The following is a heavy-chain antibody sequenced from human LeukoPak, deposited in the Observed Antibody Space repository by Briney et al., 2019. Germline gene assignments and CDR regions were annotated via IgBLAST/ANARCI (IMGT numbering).Heavy chain of an antibody. Sequence: SETLSLTCTVSGGSISSSSYYWGWIRQPPGKGLEWIGSIYYSGSTYYNPSLKSRVTISVDTSKNQFSLKLSSATAADTAVYYCARALYYDFWSGYFPYWGQGTLVTVSS. J-gene: IGHJ4*02. D-gene: IGHD3-3*01. CDR3: ARALYYDFWSGYFPY. V-gene: IGHV4-39*01. CDR2: IYYSGST. CDR1: GGSISSSSYY.